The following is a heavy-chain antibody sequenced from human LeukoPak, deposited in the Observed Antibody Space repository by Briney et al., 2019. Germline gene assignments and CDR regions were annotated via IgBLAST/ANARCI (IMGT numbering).Heavy chain of an antibody. V-gene: IGHV4-39*07. CDR2: IYYSGST. CDR3: AGEDGYNNFDY. Sequence: KPSETLSLTCTVSGGFISNSNSHWGWIRQPPGKGLEWVGTIYYSGSTYYKSSLKSRVTISVDTSKNQFSLKLSSVTAADTAVYYCAGEDGYNNFDYWGQGTLVTVSS. CDR1: GGFISNSNSH. J-gene: IGHJ4*02. D-gene: IGHD5-24*01.